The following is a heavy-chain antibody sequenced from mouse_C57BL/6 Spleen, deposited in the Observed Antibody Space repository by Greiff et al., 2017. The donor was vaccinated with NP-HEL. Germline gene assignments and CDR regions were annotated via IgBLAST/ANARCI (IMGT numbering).Heavy chain of an antibody. CDR1: GYAFSSSW. CDR2: IYPGDGDT. Sequence: VQLQQSGPELVKPGASVKISCKASGYAFSSSWMNWVKQRPGQGLEWIGRIYPGDGDTNYNGKFKGKATLTADKSSSTAYMQLSSLTSEDSAVYFCARVVYYGHAMDYWGQGTSGTGSS. J-gene: IGHJ4*01. CDR3: ARVVYYGHAMDY. D-gene: IGHD1-1*01. V-gene: IGHV1-82*01.